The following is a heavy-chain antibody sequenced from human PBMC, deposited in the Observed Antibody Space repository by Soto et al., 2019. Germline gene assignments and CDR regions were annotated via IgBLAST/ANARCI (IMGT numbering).Heavy chain of an antibody. V-gene: IGHV2-70*11. CDR3: ARDRYYYGSGSYYFDY. J-gene: IGHJ4*02. CDR1: GFSLSTSGMC. Sequence: GSGPTLVNPTQTLTLTSTFSGFSLSTSGMCVSWIRQPPGKALEWLARIDWDDDKYYSTSLKTRLTISKDTSKNQVVLTMTNMDPADTATYYCARDRYYYGSGSYYFDYWGQGTLVTVS. D-gene: IGHD3-10*01. CDR2: IDWDDDK.